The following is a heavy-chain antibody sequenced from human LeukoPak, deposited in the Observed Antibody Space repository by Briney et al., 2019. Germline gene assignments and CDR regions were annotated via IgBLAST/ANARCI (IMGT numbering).Heavy chain of an antibody. V-gene: IGHV3-30*02. CDR2: IRYDGSNK. Sequence: GGSLRLSCAASGFTFSSYGMHWVRQAPGKGLEWVAFIRYDGSNKYYADSVKGRFTISRDNSKNTLYLQMNSLRAEDTAVYYCAKGHRGYNYGWALYYFDYWGQGTLVTVSS. CDR1: GFTFSSYG. CDR3: AKGHRGYNYGWALYYFDY. D-gene: IGHD5-18*01. J-gene: IGHJ4*02.